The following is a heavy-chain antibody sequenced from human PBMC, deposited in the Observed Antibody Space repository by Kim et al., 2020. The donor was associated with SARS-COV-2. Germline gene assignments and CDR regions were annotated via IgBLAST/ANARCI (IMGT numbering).Heavy chain of an antibody. D-gene: IGHD4-17*01. J-gene: IGHJ6*02. CDR2: ISYDGSNK. CDR3: VKDVGSTTVTTYYYYGMDV. CDR1: GFTFSSYG. V-gene: IGHV3-30*18. Sequence: GGSLRLSCAASGFTFSSYGMHWVRQAPGKGLEWVAVISYDGSNKYYADSVKGRFTISRDNSKNTLYLQMNSLRAEDTAVYYCVKDVGSTTVTTYYYYGMDVWGQGTTVTVSS.